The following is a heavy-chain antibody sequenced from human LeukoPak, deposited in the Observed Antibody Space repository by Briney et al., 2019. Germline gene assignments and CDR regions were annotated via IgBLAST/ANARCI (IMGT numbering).Heavy chain of an antibody. CDR2: SRNKANSHTT. CDR3: TSGTTSIYNMDV. J-gene: IGHJ6*02. D-gene: IGHD1-7*01. CDR1: GFTFSDHY. V-gene: IGHV3-72*01. Sequence: GGSLRLSCAASGFTFSDHYMDWVRQAPGKGPEWVGRSRNKANSHTTEYAASVKGRSSISRDDSHNSVYLQMNSLKIEDTAVYYCTSGTTSIYNMDVWGQGTTVTVSS.